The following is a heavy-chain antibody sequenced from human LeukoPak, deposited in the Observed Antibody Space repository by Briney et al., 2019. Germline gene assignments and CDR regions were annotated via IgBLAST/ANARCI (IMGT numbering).Heavy chain of an antibody. CDR2: IYPGDSDT. V-gene: IGHV5-51*01. J-gene: IGHJ5*02. Sequence: PGESLKISCKGSGYSFTSYWIGWVRQMPGKGLEWMGIIYPGDSDTRYSPSFQGQVTISADKSISTAYLQWSSLKASDTAMYYCARRVVGATSENWLDPWGQGTLVTVSS. CDR1: GYSFTSYW. CDR3: ARRVVGATSENWLDP. D-gene: IGHD1-26*01.